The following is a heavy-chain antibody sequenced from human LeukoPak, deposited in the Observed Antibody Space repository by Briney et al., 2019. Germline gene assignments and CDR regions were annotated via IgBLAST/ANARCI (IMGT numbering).Heavy chain of an antibody. CDR3: ARSFLRRYFDY. D-gene: IGHD3-3*01. CDR1: GYSISSGYY. Sequence: PSETLSLTCAVSGYSISSGYYWGWTRQPPGKGLEWIGSIYHSGSTYYNPSLKSRVTISVDTSKNQFSLKLSSVTAADTAVYYCARSFLRRYFDYWGQGTLVTVSS. J-gene: IGHJ4*02. CDR2: IYHSGST. V-gene: IGHV4-38-2*01.